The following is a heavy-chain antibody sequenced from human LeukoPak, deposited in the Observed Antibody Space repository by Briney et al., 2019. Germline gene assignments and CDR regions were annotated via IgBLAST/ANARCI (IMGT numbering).Heavy chain of an antibody. V-gene: IGHV4-4*07. D-gene: IGHD6-13*01. CDR3: AREMGSSSWSYYYYYMDV. Sequence: SETLSLTCTVSGGSISSYYWSWIRQPAGKGLEWIGRIYTSGSTNYNPSLKSRVTMSVDTSKNQFSLKLSSVTAADTAVYYCAREMGSSSWSYYYYYMDVWGKGTTVTVSS. CDR1: GGSISSYY. J-gene: IGHJ6*03. CDR2: IYTSGST.